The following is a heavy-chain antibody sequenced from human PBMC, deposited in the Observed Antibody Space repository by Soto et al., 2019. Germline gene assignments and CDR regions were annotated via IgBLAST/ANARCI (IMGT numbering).Heavy chain of an antibody. J-gene: IGHJ5*02. CDR3: ARTPWCSSWYWFDP. Sequence: QVQLQESGPGLVKPSQTLSLTCTVSGDSISSGGYYWTWIRQHPGKGLEWIGCIYYSGSTYYNPSLKSRVTISVDTSNNQFSLKLISVTAADTAVYYCARTPWCSSWYWFDPWGQGILVTVSS. CDR1: GDSISSGGYY. CDR2: IYYSGST. D-gene: IGHD6-13*01. V-gene: IGHV4-31*03.